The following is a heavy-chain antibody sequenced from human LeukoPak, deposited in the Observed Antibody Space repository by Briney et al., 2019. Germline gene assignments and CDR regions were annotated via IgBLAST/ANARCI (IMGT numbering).Heavy chain of an antibody. CDR2: ISYDGSNK. J-gene: IGHJ4*02. V-gene: IGHV3-30*03. Sequence: GGSLRLSCAAPGFTFSSYGMHWVRQAPGKGLEWVAVISYDGSNKYYADSVKGRFTISRDNSKNTLYLQMNSLRAEDTAVYYCARDLRDIVVVPADFQFDYWGQGTLVTVSS. CDR3: ARDLRDIVVVPADFQFDY. CDR1: GFTFSSYG. D-gene: IGHD2-2*01.